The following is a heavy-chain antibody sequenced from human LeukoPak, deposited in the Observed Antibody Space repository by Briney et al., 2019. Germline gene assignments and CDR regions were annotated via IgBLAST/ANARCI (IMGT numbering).Heavy chain of an antibody. V-gene: IGHV1-2*04. D-gene: IGHD3-3*01. CDR3: ARTLHYDFWSGSYNWFDP. CDR2: INPNSGGT. J-gene: IGHJ5*02. CDR1: GYTFTGYY. Sequence: ASVKVSCKASGYTFTGYYMHWVRQAPGQGLEWMGWINPNSGGTNYAQKFQGWVTLTRDTSISTAYMELSSLRSEDTAVYYCARTLHYDFWSGSYNWFDPWGQGTLVTVSS.